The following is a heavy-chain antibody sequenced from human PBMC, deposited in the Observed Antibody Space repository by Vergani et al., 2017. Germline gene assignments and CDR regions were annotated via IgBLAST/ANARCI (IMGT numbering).Heavy chain of an antibody. CDR3: AKANPRNSGYDYLYYYHAMDV. V-gene: IGHV3-23*01. CDR2: ISGSGGST. D-gene: IGHD5-12*01. Sequence: EVQLLESGGDLVQPGGSLRLSCAASGFTFNHYAMNWVRQAPGKGLEWFSGISGSGGSTYYAGSVKGRFTISRDSSKNTLYLQMNSLSAGDTAVYYSAKANPRNSGYDYLYYYHAMDVWGQGTTVTVSS. CDR1: GFTFNHYA. J-gene: IGHJ6*02.